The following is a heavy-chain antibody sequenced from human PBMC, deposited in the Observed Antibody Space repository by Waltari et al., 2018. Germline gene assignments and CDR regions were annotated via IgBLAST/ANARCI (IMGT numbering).Heavy chain of an antibody. J-gene: IGHJ6*02. CDR1: GYTFTSYA. D-gene: IGHD6-6*01. CDR3: ARDLAARPIVCGMDV. V-gene: IGHV1-3*01. Sequence: QVQLVQSGAEVKKPGASVKVSCKASGYTFTSYAMHWVRQAPGQRLEWMGWINAGNGNTKYSQKFQGRVTITRDTSASTAYRELSSLRSEDTAVYYCARDLAARPIVCGMDVWGQGTTVTVSS. CDR2: INAGNGNT.